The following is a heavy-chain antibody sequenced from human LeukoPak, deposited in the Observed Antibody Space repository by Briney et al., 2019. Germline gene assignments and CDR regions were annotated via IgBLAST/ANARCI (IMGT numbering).Heavy chain of an antibody. Sequence: PGRSLRLSCAASGFIFSNYDMYWVRQAPGKGPEWVAVMSRDVNHKYYADFVKGRFTISRDNSKNSLYLQMNSLRAEDTAVYYCGSRGNILTGSGYYFDYWGQGTLVTVSS. J-gene: IGHJ4*02. CDR3: GSRGNILTGSGYYFDY. D-gene: IGHD3-9*01. CDR2: MSRDVNHK. CDR1: GFIFSNYD. V-gene: IGHV3-30*03.